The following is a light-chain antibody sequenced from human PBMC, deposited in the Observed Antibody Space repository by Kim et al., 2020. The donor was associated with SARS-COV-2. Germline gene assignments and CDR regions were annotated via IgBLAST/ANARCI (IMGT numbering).Light chain of an antibody. V-gene: IGLV3-19*01. CDR3: NSRDSSGKHDV. CDR1: SLRSYY. CDR2: GKN. J-gene: IGLJ1*01. Sequence: SSELTQDPAVSVALGQTVRITCQGDSLRSYYASWYQQKPGQAPVLVIYGKNNRPSGIPDRFSGSSSGNTASLTITGAQADDEADYYCNSRDSSGKHDVFG.